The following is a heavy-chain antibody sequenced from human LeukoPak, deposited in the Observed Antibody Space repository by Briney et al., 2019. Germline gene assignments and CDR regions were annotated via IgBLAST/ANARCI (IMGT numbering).Heavy chain of an antibody. CDR2: ISSDGGST. CDR1: GFTFSTYA. CDR3: ASSPPTGTTWYFDL. Sequence: GGSLRLSCAASGFTFSTYAMHWVRQAPGKGLEYVSAISSDGGSTYYANSVKGRFTISRDNSRNTLYLQMGSLRAEGMAVYYCASSPPTGTTWYFDLWGRGTLVTVSS. V-gene: IGHV3-64*01. J-gene: IGHJ2*01. D-gene: IGHD1-7*01.